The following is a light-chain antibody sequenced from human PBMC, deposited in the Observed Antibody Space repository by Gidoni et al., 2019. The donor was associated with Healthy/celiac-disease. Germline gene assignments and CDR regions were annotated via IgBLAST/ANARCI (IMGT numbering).Light chain of an antibody. CDR2: EVN. CDR1: SSDVGGYNY. CDR3: SSYTSSSISLYV. Sequence: QSALTQPASVSGSPGQSIPISCTGTSSDVGGYNYVSWYQQHPGKAPKLMIFEVNNRPSGVSNRFSGSKSGNTASLTISGLQAEDEADYYCSSYTSSSISLYVFGTGTKVTVL. J-gene: IGLJ1*01. V-gene: IGLV2-14*01.